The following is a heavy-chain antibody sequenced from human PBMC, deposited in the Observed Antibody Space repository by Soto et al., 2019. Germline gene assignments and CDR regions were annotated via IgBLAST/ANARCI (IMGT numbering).Heavy chain of an antibody. CDR3: ARALYDTDSRPVGAKPRCYDMDV. CDR1: QYKFTNYC. Sequence: QVQLVQSGAEVKKPGASVKVSCKASQYKFTNYCVHWVRQAPGQGLEWMGIINPSGGSTNYARRFRARVTMIRDTSTSTVYMELSSLASKDTAVYYCARALYDTDSRPVGAKPRCYDMDVWGLGTTVTGSS. CDR2: INPSGGST. D-gene: IGHD3-22*01. J-gene: IGHJ6*02. V-gene: IGHV1-46*01.